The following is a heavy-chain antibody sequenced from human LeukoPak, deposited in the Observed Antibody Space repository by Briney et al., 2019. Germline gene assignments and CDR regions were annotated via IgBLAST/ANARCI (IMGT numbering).Heavy chain of an antibody. D-gene: IGHD2-2*01. CDR2: IYYSGST. V-gene: IGHV4-39*01. Sequence: SETLSLTCTVSGGSISSSSYYWGWIRQPPGKGLEWIGSIYYSGSTYYNPSLKSRVTISVDTSKNQFSLKLSSVTAADTAVYYCARSKGGYCSSTSCYGMDNWFDPWGQGTLVTVSS. CDR1: GGSISSSSYY. CDR3: ARSKGGYCSSTSCYGMDNWFDP. J-gene: IGHJ5*02.